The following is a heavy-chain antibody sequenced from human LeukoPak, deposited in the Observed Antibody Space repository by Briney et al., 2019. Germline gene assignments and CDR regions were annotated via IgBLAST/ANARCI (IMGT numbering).Heavy chain of an antibody. V-gene: IGHV3-7*01. CDR2: IKQDGSEK. D-gene: IGHD3-10*02. CDR3: AELGITMIGGV. Sequence: GGSLRLSCAASGFTFSTYRMTWVRQAPGKGLEWVANIKQDGSEKHYVDSVKGRFTISRDNAKNSLYLQMNSLRAEDTAVYYCAELGITMIGGVWGKGTTVTISS. CDR1: GFTFSTYR. J-gene: IGHJ6*04.